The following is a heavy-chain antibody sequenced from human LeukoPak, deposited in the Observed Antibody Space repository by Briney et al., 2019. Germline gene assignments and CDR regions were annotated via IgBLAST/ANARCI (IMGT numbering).Heavy chain of an antibody. J-gene: IGHJ4*02. CDR1: GFTFRSYA. V-gene: IGHV3-23*01. CDR2: ISGSGGLT. CDR3: AKDKLMIVVANYPYYFDS. D-gene: IGHD3-22*01. Sequence: GGSLRLSCAASGFTFRSYAMSWVRQAPGKGLEWVSAISGSGGLTYYADSVKGRFTVSRDNSKNTLCLQMNSLRAEDTAVYYCAKDKLMIVVANYPYYFDSWGQGTLVTVSS.